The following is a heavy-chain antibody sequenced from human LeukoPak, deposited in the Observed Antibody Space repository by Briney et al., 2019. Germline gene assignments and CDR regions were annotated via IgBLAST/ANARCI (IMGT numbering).Heavy chain of an antibody. CDR3: ARGGIDLDIVATIMRVSAFDI. V-gene: IGHV3-11*01. Sequence: GGSLRLSCAASGFTFSDYYMSWIRQAPGTGLEWISYISSSGSNIYYADSVKGRFTISRDNAKNSLYLEMNSLRAEDTAVYYCARGGIDLDIVATIMRVSAFDIWGQGTMVTVSS. J-gene: IGHJ3*02. D-gene: IGHD5-12*01. CDR1: GFTFSDYY. CDR2: ISSSGSNI.